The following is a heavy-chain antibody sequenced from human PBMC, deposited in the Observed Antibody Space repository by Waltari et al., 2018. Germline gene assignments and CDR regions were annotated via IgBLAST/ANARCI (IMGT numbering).Heavy chain of an antibody. CDR1: GFTFSSYW. J-gene: IGHJ6*02. CDR3: ARVSRRTYRSPVPGRHFYYGMDV. Sequence: EEQLVESGGGLVQPGDSLRLSCAASGFTFSSYWMKWVRKAPGKGPLWVSRISSDASDTTYADSVKGRFTISRDNARNTLYLQMNRLRAEDTAVYFCARVSRRTYRSPVPGRHFYYGMDVWGQGTTVTVSS. V-gene: IGHV3-74*03. CDR2: ISSDASDT. D-gene: IGHD1-1*01.